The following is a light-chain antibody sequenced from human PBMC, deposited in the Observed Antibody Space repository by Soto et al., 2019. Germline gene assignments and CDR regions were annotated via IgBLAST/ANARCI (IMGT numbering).Light chain of an antibody. CDR2: DVN. Sequence: QSVLTHPASVSGSPGQSVTISCTGASSDVGAYEHVSWYQQHPGRAPKLILYDVNNRPSGVSNHFSGSKSGNTASLVISGLQANEEADYYCSSYSTTNILVFGSGTKVTVL. CDR1: SSDVGAYEH. CDR3: SSYSTTNILV. J-gene: IGLJ1*01. V-gene: IGLV2-14*03.